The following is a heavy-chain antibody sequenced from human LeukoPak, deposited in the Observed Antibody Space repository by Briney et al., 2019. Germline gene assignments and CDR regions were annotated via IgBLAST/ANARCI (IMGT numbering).Heavy chain of an antibody. CDR1: GFTFSSYA. CDR2: IKQDGSEK. J-gene: IGHJ4*02. CDR3: ARQDY. Sequence: SGGSLRLSCAASGFTFSSYAMSWVRQAPGKGLEWVANIKQDGSEKYYVDSVKGRFTISRDNAKNSLYLQMNSLRAEDTAVYYCARQDYWGQGTLVTVSS. V-gene: IGHV3-7*01.